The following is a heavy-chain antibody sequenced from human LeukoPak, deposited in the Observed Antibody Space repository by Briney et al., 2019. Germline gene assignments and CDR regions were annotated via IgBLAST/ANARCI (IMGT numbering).Heavy chain of an antibody. J-gene: IGHJ6*03. Sequence: SVKVSCKASGGTFSSYAISWVRQAPGQGLEWMGGIIPIFGTANYAQKFQGRVTITADKSTSTAYMELSSLRAEDTAVYYCARDKGGRLLWFGELFREKYYYYYMDVWGKGTTVTVSS. CDR2: IIPIFGTA. D-gene: IGHD3-10*01. V-gene: IGHV1-69*06. CDR3: ARDKGGRLLWFGELFREKYYYYYMDV. CDR1: GGTFSSYA.